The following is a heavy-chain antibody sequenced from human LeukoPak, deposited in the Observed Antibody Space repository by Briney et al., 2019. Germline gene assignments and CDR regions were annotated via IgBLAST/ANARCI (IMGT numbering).Heavy chain of an antibody. CDR3: ARARSGSTSYFSAFDI. V-gene: IGHV4-59*01. D-gene: IGHD3-22*01. Sequence: SETLSLTCTVSGGSISGYYWSWIRQPPGKGLEWIGYIYYSGSTTYNPSFKSRVTISVDTSKNQFSLKLSSVTAADTAVYYCARARSGSTSYFSAFDIWGQGTMVTVSS. J-gene: IGHJ3*02. CDR2: IYYSGST. CDR1: GGSISGYY.